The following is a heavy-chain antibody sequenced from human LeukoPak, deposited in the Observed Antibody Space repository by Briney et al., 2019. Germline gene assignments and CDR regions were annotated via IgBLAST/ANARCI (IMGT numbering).Heavy chain of an antibody. CDR3: ARDNEGIAVGKFDY. Sequence: SETLSLTCAVYGGSFSGYHWTWIRQPPGKGLDWIGEINDSGSPIYNPSLRNRVTISVDMSKNQFSVNLTSVTAADTGVYYCARDNEGIAVGKFDYWGQGTLVTVSS. CDR2: INDSGSP. J-gene: IGHJ4*02. D-gene: IGHD6-19*01. V-gene: IGHV4-34*01. CDR1: GGSFSGYH.